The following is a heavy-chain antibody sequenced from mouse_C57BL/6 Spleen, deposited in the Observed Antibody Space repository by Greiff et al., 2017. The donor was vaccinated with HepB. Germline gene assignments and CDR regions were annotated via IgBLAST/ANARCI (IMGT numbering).Heavy chain of an antibody. CDR3: ARNGLTTVVDSLFAY. D-gene: IGHD1-1*01. CDR1: GFSLTSYA. CDR2: IWTGGGT. J-gene: IGHJ3*01. V-gene: IGHV2-9-1*01. Sequence: QVQLQQSGPGLVAPSQSLSITCTVSGFSLTSYAISWVRQPPGKGLEWLGVIWTGGGTNYNSALKSRLSISKDNSKSQVFLKMNSLQTDDTARYYCARNGLTTVVDSLFAYWGQGTLVTVSA.